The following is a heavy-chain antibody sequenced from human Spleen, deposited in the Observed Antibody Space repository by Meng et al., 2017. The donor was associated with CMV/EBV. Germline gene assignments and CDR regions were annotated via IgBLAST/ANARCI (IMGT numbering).Heavy chain of an antibody. D-gene: IGHD1-26*01. J-gene: IGHJ4*02. CDR2: IREDGSSK. CDR3: AREVGATIDY. CDR1: GFTFSTSW. V-gene: IGHV3-7*01. Sequence: GGSLRLSCAASGFTFSTSWMSWVRQAPGKGLEWVANIREDGSSKYYADPVKGRFTISRDNAKNSLYLQMNSLRVEDTAVYYCAREVGATIDYWGQGTLVTVSS.